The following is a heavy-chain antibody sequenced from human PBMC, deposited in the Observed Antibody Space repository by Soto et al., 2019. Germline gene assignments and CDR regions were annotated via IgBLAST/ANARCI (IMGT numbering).Heavy chain of an antibody. V-gene: IGHV3-30*18. J-gene: IGHJ4*02. CDR1: GFTFSSYG. CDR3: AKGALSGHSSSFYFDY. Sequence: QVQLVESGGGVVQPGRSLRLSCAASGFTFSSYGMHWVRQAPGKGLEWVAVISYDGSNKYYADSVKGRFTISRDNSKNTLYLQMNSLRAEDTAVYYCAKGALSGHSSSFYFDYWGQGTLVTVSS. D-gene: IGHD6-6*01. CDR2: ISYDGSNK.